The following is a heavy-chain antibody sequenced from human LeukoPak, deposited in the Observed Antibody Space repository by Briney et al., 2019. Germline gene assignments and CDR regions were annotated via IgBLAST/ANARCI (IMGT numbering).Heavy chain of an antibody. J-gene: IGHJ4*02. CDR1: GGPISTYY. Sequence: PSETLSLTCTVAGGPISTYYWSWLRQSPGKGLEWIGYIYYSGSSSYNPSLESRVTMSVDTSKNQFSLKLRSVTAADTAVYYCARVLVSWGVRGAPYYFDYWGQGALVTVTS. CDR3: ARVLVSWGVRGAPYYFDY. V-gene: IGHV4-59*01. CDR2: IYYSGSS. D-gene: IGHD3-10*01.